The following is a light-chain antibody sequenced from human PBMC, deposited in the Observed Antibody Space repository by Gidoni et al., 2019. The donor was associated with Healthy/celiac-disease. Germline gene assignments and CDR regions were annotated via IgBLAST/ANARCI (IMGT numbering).Light chain of an antibody. Sequence: QSALTQPASVSGSPGQSITISCPGTSSDVGGYNYVSWYQQHPGKAPKLMIYDVSNRPSGVSNRFSGSKSGNTASLTISELQAEDEADYYCSSYTSSSTLVFGGGTKLTVL. J-gene: IGLJ2*01. CDR3: SSYTSSSTLV. CDR1: SSDVGGYNY. V-gene: IGLV2-14*01. CDR2: DVS.